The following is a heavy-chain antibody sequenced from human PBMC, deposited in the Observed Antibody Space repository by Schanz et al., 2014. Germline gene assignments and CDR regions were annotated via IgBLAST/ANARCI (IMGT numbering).Heavy chain of an antibody. V-gene: IGHV3-74*02. J-gene: IGHJ3*02. Sequence: EVQLAESGGGLVQPGGSLRLSCAASGFTFSNYWMHWVRQAPGKGLVWVSRINGDGSRTAYADSVKGRFTISRDNAKNTLYLQMNSLRAEDTAVYYCARKMKLGVYGGKGHDSLDIWGQGTMVTVSS. D-gene: IGHD4-17*01. CDR3: ARKMKLGVYGGKGHDSLDI. CDR2: INGDGSRT. CDR1: GFTFSNYW.